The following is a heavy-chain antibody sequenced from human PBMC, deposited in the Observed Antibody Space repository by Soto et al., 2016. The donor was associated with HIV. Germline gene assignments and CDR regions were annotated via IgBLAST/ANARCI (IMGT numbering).Heavy chain of an antibody. D-gene: IGHD3-22*01. V-gene: IGHV4-61*01. J-gene: IGHJ6*02. CDR2: IYYSGST. CDR1: GASVSNSSYY. CDR3: ARDTARMMVMAGMDV. Sequence: QAQLQESGPGLVKPSETLTLTCTVSGASVSNSSYYWSWIRQPPGKGLEWIGYIYYSGSTNYNPSLKSRVTISVDTSKNQFSLKLSSVTAADTAVYYCARDTARMMVMAGMDVWGQGDHGHRVL.